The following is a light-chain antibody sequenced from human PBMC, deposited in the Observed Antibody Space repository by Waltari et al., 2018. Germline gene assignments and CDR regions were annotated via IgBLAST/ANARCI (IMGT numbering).Light chain of an antibody. CDR1: SGHSSNI. Sequence: QLVLTQSPSASASLGASVKLTCTLSSGHSSNIIAWLQQQPEKGPRYLMKVNSDGSHSMGDDSPVRFSGSSSGAERYLTISSVQSEDEADYYCQTGGHGTWVFGGGTTLTVL. V-gene: IGLV4-69*01. J-gene: IGLJ3*02. CDR2: VNSDGSH. CDR3: QTGGHGTWV.